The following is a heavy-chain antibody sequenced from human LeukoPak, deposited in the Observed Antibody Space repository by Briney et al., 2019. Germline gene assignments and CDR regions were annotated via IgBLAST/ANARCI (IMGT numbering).Heavy chain of an antibody. CDR3: ARMDTAMVVYFDF. Sequence: PSETLSLTCTVSAGSIGRSIYYWGWIRQPPGKGLEWIGSIYFSGNTYYHPSPNRRVPISIDTSKNQFSLRPSYVTTAQTAVFYCARMDTAMVVYFDFWGEGTLVTVSS. D-gene: IGHD5-18*01. J-gene: IGHJ4*02. CDR1: AGSIGRSIYY. CDR2: IYFSGNT. V-gene: IGHV4-39*01.